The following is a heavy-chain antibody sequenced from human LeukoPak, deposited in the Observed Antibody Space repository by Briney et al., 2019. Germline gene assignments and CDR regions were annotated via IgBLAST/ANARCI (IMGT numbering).Heavy chain of an antibody. Sequence: PGGSLRLSCAASGFTLSSYWMSWVRQAPGKGLEWVANIKQDGSEKYYVDSVKGRFTISRDNAKNSLYLQMNSLRAEGTAVYYCARMAGTGDFDYWGQGTLVTVSS. V-gene: IGHV3-7*01. CDR1: GFTLSSYW. J-gene: IGHJ4*02. D-gene: IGHD6-19*01. CDR2: IKQDGSEK. CDR3: ARMAGTGDFDY.